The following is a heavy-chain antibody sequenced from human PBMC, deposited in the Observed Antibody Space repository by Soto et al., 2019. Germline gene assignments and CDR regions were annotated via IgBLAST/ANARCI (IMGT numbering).Heavy chain of an antibody. CDR2: IIPIFGTA. Sequence: FLVNVSCKASGGSLSSYAVIWVRLAPGQGLEWMGGIIPIFGTANYAQKFQGRVTITADESTSTAYMELSSLRFEVIAVYYCAREPPNKCFFDYWVPGTLVTVSS. V-gene: IGHV1-69*13. D-gene: IGHD3-16*01. CDR3: AREPPNKCFFDY. CDR1: GGSLSSYA. J-gene: IGHJ4*02.